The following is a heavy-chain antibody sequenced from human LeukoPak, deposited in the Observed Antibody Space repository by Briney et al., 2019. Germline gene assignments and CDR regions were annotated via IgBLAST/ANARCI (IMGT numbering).Heavy chain of an antibody. D-gene: IGHD5-12*01. CDR3: ARVSGYDWESFYDY. CDR1: GDSISSDDYY. J-gene: IGHJ4*02. V-gene: IGHV4-61*08. CDR2: IYYSGST. Sequence: SETLSLTCTVSGDSISSDDYYWSWIRQPPGKGLEWIGYIYYSGSTNYNPSLKSRVTISVDTSKNQFSLKLSSVTAADTAMYYCARVSGYDWESFYDYWGQGSLVTVSS.